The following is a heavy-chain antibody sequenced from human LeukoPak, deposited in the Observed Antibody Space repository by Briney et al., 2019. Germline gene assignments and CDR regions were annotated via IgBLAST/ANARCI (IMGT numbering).Heavy chain of an antibody. CDR3: ARDGPVAVAGTASDY. J-gene: IGHJ4*02. D-gene: IGHD6-19*01. Sequence: SETLSLTCTVSGYSISSGYYWGWIRQPPGKGLEWIGSIYHSGSTYYNPSLKSRVTISVDTSKNQFSLKLSSVTAADTAVYYCARDGPVAVAGTASDYWGQGTLVTVSS. CDR2: IYHSGST. CDR1: GYSISSGYY. V-gene: IGHV4-38-2*02.